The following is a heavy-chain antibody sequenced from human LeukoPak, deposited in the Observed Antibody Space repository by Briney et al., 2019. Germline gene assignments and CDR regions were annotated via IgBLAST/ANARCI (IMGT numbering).Heavy chain of an antibody. CDR1: GGSISSSSYY. Sequence: TSETLSLTCTVSGGSISSSSYYWGWIRQPPGKGLEWIGSIYYSGSTYYNPSLKSRVTISVDTSKNQFSLKLSSVTAADTAVYYCARHSYYDSSGYYPDAIDIWGQGTMVTVSS. D-gene: IGHD3-22*01. V-gene: IGHV4-39*01. CDR2: IYYSGST. CDR3: ARHSYYDSSGYYPDAIDI. J-gene: IGHJ3*02.